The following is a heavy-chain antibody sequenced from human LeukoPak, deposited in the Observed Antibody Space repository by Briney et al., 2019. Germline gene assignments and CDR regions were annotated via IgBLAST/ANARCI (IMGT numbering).Heavy chain of an antibody. CDR3: ARGTMVKGSNWFDP. Sequence: GGSLRLSCVASGFTFSSYWMSWVRQAPGKGLEWVANIKQDGSEKYYVDSVKGRLTISRDNAKNSLYLQMNSLRAEDTAVYYCARGTMVKGSNWFDPWGQGTLVTVSS. D-gene: IGHD3-10*01. J-gene: IGHJ5*02. V-gene: IGHV3-7*01. CDR2: IKQDGSEK. CDR1: GFTFSSYW.